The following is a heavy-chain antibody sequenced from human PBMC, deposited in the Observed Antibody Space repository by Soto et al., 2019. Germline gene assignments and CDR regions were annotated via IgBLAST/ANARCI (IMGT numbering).Heavy chain of an antibody. CDR1: GFTFSTYW. J-gene: IGHJ4*02. V-gene: IGHV3-74*01. CDR3: ARDGGTYFDY. D-gene: IGHD3-16*01. CDR2: LDNDGTNT. Sequence: GGSLRLSCAASGFTFSTYWMHWVRQAPGKGLVWVSRLDNDGTNTRYADSVKGRFTVSRDNGKNTVYLQMDSLRAEDTAVYYCARDGGTYFDYWGQGTLVTVSS.